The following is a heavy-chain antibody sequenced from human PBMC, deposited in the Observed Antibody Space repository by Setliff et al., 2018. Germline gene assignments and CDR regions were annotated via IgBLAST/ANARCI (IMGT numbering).Heavy chain of an antibody. V-gene: IGHV1-18*01. CDR1: GYTFTSYG. CDR2: ISAYDGNT. J-gene: IGHJ5*02. CDR3: ARDPSLYCSSTSCSPHWFDP. D-gene: IGHD2-2*01. Sequence: ASVKVSCKASGYTFTSYGISWVRQAPGQGLEWMGWISAYDGNTNYAQRLQGRVTMTTDTSTSTAYMELRSLRSDDTAVYYCARDPSLYCSSTSCSPHWFDPWGQGTLVTVSS.